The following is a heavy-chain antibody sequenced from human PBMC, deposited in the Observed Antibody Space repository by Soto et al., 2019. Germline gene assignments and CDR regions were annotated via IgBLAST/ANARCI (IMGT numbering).Heavy chain of an antibody. CDR1: GYTFSAYG. Sequence: ASVKVSCKTPGYTFSAYGITWVRQAPGQPLEWLGWISLYSDGTNYAQKFQGRAPMTTDTSTTTDYMELRSLRSDDTAVYHCARVVPGAEAWFGPWGQGTLVTVSS. CDR2: ISLYSDGT. D-gene: IGHD2-2*01. CDR3: ARVVPGAEAWFGP. J-gene: IGHJ5*02. V-gene: IGHV1-18*01.